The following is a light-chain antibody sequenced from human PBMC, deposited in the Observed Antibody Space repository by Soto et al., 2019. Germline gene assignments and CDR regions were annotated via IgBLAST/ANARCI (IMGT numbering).Light chain of an antibody. CDR1: QTVTSN. CDR2: GAS. CDR3: QQYNNWPIT. J-gene: IGKJ5*01. Sequence: EIVLPQSPGTLSLSPGERATLSCRASQTVTSNLAWYQQKPGQAPRLLIYGASTRATGIPVRFSGSGSGTEFTLTISSLQSEDFAVYYCQQYNNWPITFGQGTRLEV. V-gene: IGKV3-15*01.